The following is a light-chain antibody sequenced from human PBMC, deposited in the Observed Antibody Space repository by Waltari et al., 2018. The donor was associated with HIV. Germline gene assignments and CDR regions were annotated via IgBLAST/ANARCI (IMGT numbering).Light chain of an antibody. CDR3: AAWDDILSGWV. V-gene: IGLV1-47*01. CDR1: SANIGNT. CDR2: RDN. J-gene: IGLJ3*02. Sequence: QSVLTQPPSASGTPGQRVTISCSGSSANIGNTVYWYQQLPGTAPKVLIYRDNQRPSGFPDRFSGSRSGTSASLDVSVLRSEDEATYFCAAWDDILSGWVFGGGTKLTVL.